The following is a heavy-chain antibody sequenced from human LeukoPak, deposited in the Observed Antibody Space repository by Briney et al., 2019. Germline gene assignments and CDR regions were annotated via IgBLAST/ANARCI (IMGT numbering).Heavy chain of an antibody. CDR3: ARDQTIPAPDYYDSSGSLTIDY. CDR1: GFTFSSYS. Sequence: GGSLRLSCAASGFTFSSYSMNWVRQAPGKGLEWVSSISSSSSYIYYADSVKGRFTISRDNAKNSLYLQMNSLRAEDTAVYYCARDQTIPAPDYYDSSGSLTIDYWGQGTLVTVSS. V-gene: IGHV3-21*01. J-gene: IGHJ4*02. CDR2: ISSSSSYI. D-gene: IGHD3-22*01.